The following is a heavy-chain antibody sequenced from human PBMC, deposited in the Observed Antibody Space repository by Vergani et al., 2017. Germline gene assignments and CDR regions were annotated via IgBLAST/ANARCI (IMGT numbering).Heavy chain of an antibody. Sequence: QVQLVESGGGVVQPGRSLRLSCAASGFTFSSYGMHWVRQAPGKGLEWVAVIWCDGSNKYYADSVKGRFTISRDNSKNTLYLQMNSLRAEDTAVYYCVEGVYCSSTSCYELGDYWGQGTLVTVSS. V-gene: IGHV3-33*01. CDR3: VEGVYCSSTSCYELGDY. D-gene: IGHD2-2*01. CDR2: IWCDGSNK. CDR1: GFTFSSYG. J-gene: IGHJ4*02.